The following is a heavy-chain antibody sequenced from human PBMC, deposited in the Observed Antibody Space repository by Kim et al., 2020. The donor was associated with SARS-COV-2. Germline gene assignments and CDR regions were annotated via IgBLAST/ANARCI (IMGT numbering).Heavy chain of an antibody. Sequence: GGSLRLSCTASGFTFGDYCMGWLRQPPGKGLEWVAFSRSKDYRGTTEYAASVRGRFISSRDDSNAIAYLQMNSLKSDDTATYYCARGQTVAGARYYFDRWGEGLLVTVSS. CDR2: SRSKDYRGTT. J-gene: IGHJ4*02. V-gene: IGHV3-49*03. CDR3: ARGQTVAGARYYFDR. CDR1: GFTFGDYC. D-gene: IGHD1-26*01.